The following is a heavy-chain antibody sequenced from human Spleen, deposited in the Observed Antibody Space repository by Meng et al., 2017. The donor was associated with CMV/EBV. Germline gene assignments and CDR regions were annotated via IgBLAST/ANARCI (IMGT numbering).Heavy chain of an antibody. CDR1: GFTFSSYW. CDR2: IKQDGSEK. D-gene: IGHD2-2*01. CDR3: ARGWVVPAAVDP. Sequence: GESLKISCAASGFTFSSYWMSWVRQAPGKGLEWVANIKQDGSEKYYVDSVKGRFTISRDDAKNSLYLQMNSLRAEDTAVYYCARGWVVPAAVDPWGQGTLVTVSS. V-gene: IGHV3-7*01. J-gene: IGHJ5*02.